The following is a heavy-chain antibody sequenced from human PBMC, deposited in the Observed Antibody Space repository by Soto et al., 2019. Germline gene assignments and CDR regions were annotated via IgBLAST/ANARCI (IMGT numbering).Heavy chain of an antibody. Sequence: QVQLVQSGAEVKKPGASVKVSCKASGYTFTSYGISWVRQAPGQGLEWMGWISAYNGNTNYAQKLQGRVTMTTDTSTSTDYMELRSLRSDDTAVYYCARGPLGYCSGGSGPAHWFDPWGQGTLVTVSS. J-gene: IGHJ5*02. CDR2: ISAYNGNT. CDR3: ARGPLGYCSGGSGPAHWFDP. CDR1: GYTFTSYG. V-gene: IGHV1-18*01. D-gene: IGHD2-15*01.